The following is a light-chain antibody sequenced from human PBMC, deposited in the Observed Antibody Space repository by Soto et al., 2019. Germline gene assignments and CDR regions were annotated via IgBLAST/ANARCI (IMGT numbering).Light chain of an antibody. V-gene: IGKV1-5*01. J-gene: IGKJ2*01. Sequence: DILMNQSPSTLSASVGDRVTITCRASQSISNWLAWYQQKPGKAPKLLIYDASTLESGVPSRFSGSGSGTEFTLTISSLQPDDFATYYCQQYNSYSYTFGQGTKLQIK. CDR3: QQYNSYSYT. CDR1: QSISNW. CDR2: DAS.